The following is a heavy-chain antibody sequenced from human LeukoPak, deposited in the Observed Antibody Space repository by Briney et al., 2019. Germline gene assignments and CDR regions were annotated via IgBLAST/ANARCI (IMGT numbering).Heavy chain of an antibody. CDR1: GFTVSSNY. V-gene: IGHV3-23*01. Sequence: GGSLRLSCAASGFTVSSNYMSWVRQAPGKGLEWVSGISGSGGSTYYADSVKGRFTISRDNSKNTVYLQMNSLRAEDTAVYYCAQVGRSYYFDYWGQGTLVTVSS. J-gene: IGHJ4*02. D-gene: IGHD2-15*01. CDR3: AQVGRSYYFDY. CDR2: ISGSGGST.